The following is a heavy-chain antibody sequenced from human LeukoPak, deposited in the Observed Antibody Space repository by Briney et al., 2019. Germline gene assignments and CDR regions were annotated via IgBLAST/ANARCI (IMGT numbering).Heavy chain of an antibody. J-gene: IGHJ4*02. D-gene: IGHD3-3*01. CDR2: IYYSGST. Sequence: SETLSLTCTVSGGSISSYYWSWIRQPPGKGLEWIGYIYYSGSTNYNPSLKSRVTISVDTSKNQFSLKLSSVTAADTAVYYCARGRITIFGVVTSLDYWGQGTLVTVSS. CDR3: ARGRITIFGVVTSLDY. V-gene: IGHV4-59*01. CDR1: GGSISSYY.